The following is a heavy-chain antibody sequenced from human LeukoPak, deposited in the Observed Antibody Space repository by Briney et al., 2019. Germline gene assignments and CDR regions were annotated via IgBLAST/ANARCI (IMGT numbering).Heavy chain of an antibody. J-gene: IGHJ5*02. CDR2: ISAYNGNT. Sequence: GASVKVSCKASGYTFTSYGISWVRQAPGQGLEWMGWISAYNGNTNYAQKLQGRVTMTTDTSTSTAYMELRSLRSDDTAVYYCARYRKWELLSDFDPWGQGTLVTVSS. CDR3: ARYRKWELLSDFDP. CDR1: GYTFTSYG. V-gene: IGHV1-18*01. D-gene: IGHD1-26*01.